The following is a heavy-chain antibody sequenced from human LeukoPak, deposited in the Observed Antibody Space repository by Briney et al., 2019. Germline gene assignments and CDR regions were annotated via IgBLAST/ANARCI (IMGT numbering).Heavy chain of an antibody. CDR3: AKDAMTEYYFDY. CDR1: GFTFSSYA. V-gene: IGHV3-23*01. Sequence: GGSLRLSCAASGFTFSSYAMTWVRQAPGRGLEWVSSISESGISTYYADSVKGRFTVSRDSSANTLYLLMNSLRAEDSAVYYCAKDAMTEYYFDYWGQGTLVTVSS. D-gene: IGHD1-14*01. J-gene: IGHJ4*02. CDR2: ISESGIST.